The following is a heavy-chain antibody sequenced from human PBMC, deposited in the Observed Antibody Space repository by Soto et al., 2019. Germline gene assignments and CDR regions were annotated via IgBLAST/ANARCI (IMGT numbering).Heavy chain of an antibody. CDR1: GFNFNKYA. CDR3: AKADGQQWLLPHLEN. D-gene: IGHD6-19*01. V-gene: IGHV3-23*01. J-gene: IGHJ4*02. CDR2: ISCCGGTA. Sequence: EVQLLESGGGLVRPGESLRLSCAASGFNFNKYAMSWVRQAPGAGLEWVSGISCCGGTASYADSVKGRFTIARDDAKNTLYLDMNSLRVEDTAEYYGAKADGQQWLLPHLENWGRGTLVTVS.